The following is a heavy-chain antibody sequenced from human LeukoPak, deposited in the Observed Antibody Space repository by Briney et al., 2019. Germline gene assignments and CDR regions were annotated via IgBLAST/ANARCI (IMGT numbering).Heavy chain of an antibody. CDR2: IYYSGST. CDR1: NDSISSGDYY. D-gene: IGHD2-15*01. J-gene: IGHJ1*01. CDR3: ASEGIGTPFQH. V-gene: IGHV4-30-4*01. Sequence: PSETLSLTCTVSNDSISSGDYYWNWIRQPPGKGLEWIGYIYYSGSTYYNPSLKSRVTISVDTSKNQFSLKLSSVTAADTAVYYCASEGIGTPFQHWGQGTLVTVSS.